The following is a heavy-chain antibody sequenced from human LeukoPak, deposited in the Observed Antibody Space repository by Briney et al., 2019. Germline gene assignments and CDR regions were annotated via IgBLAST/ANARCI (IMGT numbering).Heavy chain of an antibody. CDR2: MHKSGNT. CDR3: ARWRAQGFDC. J-gene: IGHJ4*02. Sequence: SETLSLTCTVSGGSISSYYWSWIRQPPGKGLEWIGYMHKSGNTNYNPSLKSRVTISVDTSKNQFSLNLSSVTAADTAVYYCARWRAQGFDCWGQGTLVTVSS. V-gene: IGHV4-59*01. CDR1: GGSISSYY.